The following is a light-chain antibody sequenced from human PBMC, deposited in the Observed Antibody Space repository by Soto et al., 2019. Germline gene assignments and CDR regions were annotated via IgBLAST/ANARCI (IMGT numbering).Light chain of an antibody. Sequence: DIQMTQSPSTLSASVGDRVTITCRASQSISTWLAWYQQKPGKGPKLLIYKASNLEGGVPSRFSRSGSGTEVTITISSLQPDDFATYYCQQYNTDPLTFGGGTTVEIK. V-gene: IGKV1-5*03. CDR2: KAS. CDR3: QQYNTDPLT. J-gene: IGKJ4*01. CDR1: QSISTW.